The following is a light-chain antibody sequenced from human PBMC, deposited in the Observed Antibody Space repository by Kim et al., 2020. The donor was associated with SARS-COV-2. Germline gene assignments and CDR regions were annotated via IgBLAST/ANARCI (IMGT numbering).Light chain of an antibody. CDR3: QAWDSSTDVV. Sequence: SPGQTASITCSGDKLGDKYACWYQQKPGQSPVLVIYQDNKRPSRIPERFSGSNSGNTATLTISGTQAMDEADYYCQAWDSSTDVVFGGGTKLTVL. V-gene: IGLV3-1*01. CDR1: KLGDKY. J-gene: IGLJ2*01. CDR2: QDN.